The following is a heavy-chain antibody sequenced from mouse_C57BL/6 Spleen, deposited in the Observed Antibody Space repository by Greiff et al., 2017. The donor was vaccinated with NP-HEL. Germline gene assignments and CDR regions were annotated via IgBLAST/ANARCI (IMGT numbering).Heavy chain of an antibody. J-gene: IGHJ4*01. D-gene: IGHD4-1*01. Sequence: VQLQQSGAELVKPGASVKLSCKASGYTFTSYWMHWVKQRPGQGLEWIGMIHPNSGSTNYNEKFKSKATLTVDKSSSTAYMQLSSLTSEDSAVYYCAKANWVNYYAMDYWGRGTSVTVSS. CDR2: IHPNSGST. CDR1: GYTFTSYW. CDR3: AKANWVNYYAMDY. V-gene: IGHV1-64*01.